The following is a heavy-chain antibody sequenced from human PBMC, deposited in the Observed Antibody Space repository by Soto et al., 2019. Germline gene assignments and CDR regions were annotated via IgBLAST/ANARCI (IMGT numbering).Heavy chain of an antibody. V-gene: IGHV1-3*01. CDR3: ARGLGLYYFDY. CDR2: INAGYGNT. D-gene: IGHD1-26*01. Sequence: QVQLVQSGAEVKKPGASVKVSCKASGYTFTSYAMHWVRQDPGQRLEWMGWINAGYGNTKYSQKFQGRVTITRDTSASTAYMELSSLRSEDTAVYYCARGLGLYYFDYWGQGTLVTVSS. J-gene: IGHJ4*02. CDR1: GYTFTSYA.